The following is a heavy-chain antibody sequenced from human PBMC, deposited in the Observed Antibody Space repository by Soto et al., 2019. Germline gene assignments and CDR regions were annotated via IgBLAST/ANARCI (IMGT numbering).Heavy chain of an antibody. Sequence: PGGSLRLSCAASGFTFAHYAMHWVRHSPGKGLEWVAFMSHDENRKLYSDSVKGRFTISRDNSKSTLYLQMSRLRAEDTAVYYYAKNYDFWSGRVNPYFDPWGLGTLVTVSS. CDR2: MSHDENRK. CDR1: GFTFAHYA. J-gene: IGHJ4*02. CDR3: AKNYDFWSGRVNPYFDP. V-gene: IGHV3-30*18. D-gene: IGHD3-3*01.